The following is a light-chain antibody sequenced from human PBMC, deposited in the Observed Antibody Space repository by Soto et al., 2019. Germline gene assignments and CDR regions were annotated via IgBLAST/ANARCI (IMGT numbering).Light chain of an antibody. CDR2: EGS. CDR1: SSDVGSYNL. J-gene: IGLJ1*01. V-gene: IGLV2-23*01. Sequence: QSVLTQPASVSGSPGQSITISCTGTSSDVGSYNLVSWYQQHPGKAPKLMIYEGSKRPSGVSNRFSGSKSGNTASLTISGLQAEDEADYYCCSYAGSSIRYVFGTETKVTVL. CDR3: CSYAGSSIRYV.